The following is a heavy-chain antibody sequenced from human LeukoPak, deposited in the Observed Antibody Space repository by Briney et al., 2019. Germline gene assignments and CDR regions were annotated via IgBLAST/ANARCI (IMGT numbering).Heavy chain of an antibody. CDR1: GGSISSSSYY. V-gene: IGHV4-39*01. D-gene: IGHD4-17*01. CDR3: ARYYGDYAFRYYFDY. J-gene: IGHJ4*02. Sequence: PSETLSLTCTVSGGSISSSSYYWGWIRQPPGKGLEWIGSIYYSGSTYYNPSLKSRVTISVDTSKNQFSLKLSSVTAADTAVYYCARYYGDYAFRYYFDYWGQGTLVTVSS. CDR2: IYYSGST.